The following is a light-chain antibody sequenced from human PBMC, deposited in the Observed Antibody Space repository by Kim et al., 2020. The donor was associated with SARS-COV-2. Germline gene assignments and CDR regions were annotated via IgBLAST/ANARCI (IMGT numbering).Light chain of an antibody. CDR3: HTWSTRIV. CDR2: LNSDGRH. Sequence: QPVLTQSPSASATLGASVKLTCTLSSGHSSYDITWHQQQPQKGPRYVMKLNSDGRHIKGDGIPDRFSGSSSGAERYLTIPSLQSEDEADYYCHTWSTRIVFGGGTKLTVL. V-gene: IGLV4-69*01. CDR1: SGHSSYD. J-gene: IGLJ2*01.